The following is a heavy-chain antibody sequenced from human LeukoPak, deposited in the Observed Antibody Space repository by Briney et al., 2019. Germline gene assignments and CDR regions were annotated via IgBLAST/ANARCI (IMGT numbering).Heavy chain of an antibody. CDR1: GFTFSTYA. D-gene: IGHD2-2*02. Sequence: GGSLRLSCAASGFTFSTYAMSWVRQAPGKGLEWVSAISDSGGSTYYADSVKGRFTISRDNSKNTLYLQMNSLRAEDTAVYYCAKEGAGYCSSTTCYNDNAYWGQGTLVTVSS. J-gene: IGHJ4*02. CDR3: AKEGAGYCSSTTCYNDNAY. V-gene: IGHV3-23*01. CDR2: ISDSGGST.